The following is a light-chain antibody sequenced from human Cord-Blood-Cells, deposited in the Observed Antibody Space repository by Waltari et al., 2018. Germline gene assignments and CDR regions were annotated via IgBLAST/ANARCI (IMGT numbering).Light chain of an antibody. V-gene: IGLV2-11*01. CDR2: DVS. CDR3: CSYAGSYNYV. J-gene: IGLJ1*01. Sequence: QSALTQPRSVSGSPGQSVTISCTGTSSDVGGYNYVSWYQQHPGKAPKLMIYDVSKRPSGVPDRFSGSKSGNPASLTISGLQAEDEADYYCCSYAGSYNYVFGTGTKVTVL. CDR1: SSDVGGYNY.